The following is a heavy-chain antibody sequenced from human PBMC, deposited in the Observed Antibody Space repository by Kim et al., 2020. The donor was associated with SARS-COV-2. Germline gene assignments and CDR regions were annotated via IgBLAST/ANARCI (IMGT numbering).Heavy chain of an antibody. J-gene: IGHJ6*02. Sequence: TSHANAVKGRFTISRDNARNTVYLQTNGLRAEDTAVYYCTRDDYFGMDVWGQGTTVTVSS. CDR2: T. CDR3: TRDDYFGMDV. V-gene: IGHV3-74*01.